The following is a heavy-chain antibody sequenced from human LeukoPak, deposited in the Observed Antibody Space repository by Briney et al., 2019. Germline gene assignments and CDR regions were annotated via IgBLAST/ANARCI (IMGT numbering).Heavy chain of an antibody. V-gene: IGHV1-46*01. CDR1: GYTFTSYY. Sequence: ASVKVSCKASGYTFTSYYMHWVRQAPGQGLEWMGIINPSGGSTSYAQKFQGRVTMTRDTSTSTVYMELSSLRSEDTAVYYCARDRTVYCSSTSCYGAFDIWGQGTMVNVSS. D-gene: IGHD2-2*01. CDR3: ARDRTVYCSSTSCYGAFDI. CDR2: INPSGGST. J-gene: IGHJ3*02.